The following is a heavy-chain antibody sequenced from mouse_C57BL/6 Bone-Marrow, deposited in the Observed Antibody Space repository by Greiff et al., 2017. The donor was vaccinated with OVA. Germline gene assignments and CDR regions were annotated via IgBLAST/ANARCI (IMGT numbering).Heavy chain of an antibody. D-gene: IGHD1-1*01. CDR1: GYTFTSYW. V-gene: IGHV1-69*01. CDR2: IDPSDSYT. CDR3: AREGNYYGSSYDY. Sequence: QVQLQQSGAELVMPGASVKLSCKASGYTFTSYWMHWVKQRPGQGLEWIGEIDPSDSYTNYNQKFKGKSTLTVDKSSSTAYMQLSSLTSEDSAVYYCAREGNYYGSSYDYWGQGTTLTVSS. J-gene: IGHJ2*01.